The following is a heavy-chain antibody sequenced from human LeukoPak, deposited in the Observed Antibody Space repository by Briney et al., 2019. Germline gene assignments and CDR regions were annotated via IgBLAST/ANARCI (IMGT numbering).Heavy chain of an antibody. CDR1: GLTFSSYA. Sequence: GGSLRLSCAASGLTFSSYAMSWVRQAPGKGLEWVSAISGSGGSTYYADSVKGRFTISRDNSKNTLYLQMNSLRAEDTAVYYCAKALHTDYYDSSGYYHPLDYWGQGTLVTVSS. CDR2: ISGSGGST. D-gene: IGHD3-22*01. V-gene: IGHV3-23*01. J-gene: IGHJ4*02. CDR3: AKALHTDYYDSSGYYHPLDY.